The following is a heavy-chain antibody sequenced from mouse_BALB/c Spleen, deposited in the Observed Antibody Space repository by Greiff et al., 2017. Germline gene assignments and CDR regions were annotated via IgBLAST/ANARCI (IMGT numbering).Heavy chain of an antibody. CDR2: ISYDGSN. V-gene: IGHV3-6*02. Sequence: VQLQQSGPGLVKPSQSLSLTCSVTGYSITSGYYWNWIRQFPGNKLEWMGYISYDGSNNYNPSLKNRISITRDTSKNQFFLKLNSVTTEDTATYYCAPMITTGYYYAMDYWGQGTSVTVSS. D-gene: IGHD2-4*01. CDR1: GYSITSGYY. J-gene: IGHJ4*01. CDR3: APMITTGYYYAMDY.